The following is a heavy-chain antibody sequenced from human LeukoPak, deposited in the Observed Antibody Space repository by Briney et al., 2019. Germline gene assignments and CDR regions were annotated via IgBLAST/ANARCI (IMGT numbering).Heavy chain of an antibody. CDR3: VSFYETY. D-gene: IGHD2/OR15-2a*01. J-gene: IGHJ4*02. Sequence: GGSLRLSCAASGNYWMHWVRQAPGKGLVWVSHINSDGSLTSYADSVKGRFTISKDNAKNTVYLQMNSLRAEDTAVYYCVSFYETYWGRGTLVTVSS. CDR1: GNYW. CDR2: INSDGSLT. V-gene: IGHV3-74*01.